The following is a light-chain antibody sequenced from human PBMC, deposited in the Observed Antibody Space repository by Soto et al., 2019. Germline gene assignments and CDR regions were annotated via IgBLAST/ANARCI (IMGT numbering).Light chain of an antibody. CDR1: QSISSW. V-gene: IGKV1-5*03. CDR3: QHYDSYSEA. J-gene: IGKJ1*01. Sequence: DIQMPQSPSTLPGPVGHRVTITCRASQSISSWLAWYQQKPGKAPKLLIYNASTLKSGVPARFSGSGSGTEFTLTISSLQPDDFAAYYCQHYDSYSEAFGQGTKVDIK. CDR2: NAS.